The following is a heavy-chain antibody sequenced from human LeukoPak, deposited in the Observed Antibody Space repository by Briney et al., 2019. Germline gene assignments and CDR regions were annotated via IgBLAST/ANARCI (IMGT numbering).Heavy chain of an antibody. CDR1: GGSISSHY. CDR3: ARVSSWYRGGNWFDP. Sequence: PSETLSLTCTVSGGSISSHYWSWIRQPPGKGLEWIGYIYYSGSTNYNPSLKGRVTISVDTSKNQFSLKLSSVTAADTAVYYCARVSSWYRGGNWFDPWGQGTLVTVSS. J-gene: IGHJ5*02. CDR2: IYYSGST. D-gene: IGHD6-13*01. V-gene: IGHV4-59*11.